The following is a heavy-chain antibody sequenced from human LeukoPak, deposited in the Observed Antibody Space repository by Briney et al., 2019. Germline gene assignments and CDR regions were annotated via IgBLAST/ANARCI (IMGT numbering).Heavy chain of an antibody. Sequence: GGSLRLSCEASGFTFSTYWVTWVRQAPGKGLEWVANIKQDGSEKSVVDSVEGRFTISRDNAKNSLYLQMNSLRAEDSAVYYCARGVQYYDFLTGCYPAPSYFDHWGQGALVTVSS. CDR1: GFTFSTYW. J-gene: IGHJ4*02. D-gene: IGHD3-9*01. CDR2: IKQDGSEK. CDR3: ARGVQYYDFLTGCYPAPSYFDH. V-gene: IGHV3-7*01.